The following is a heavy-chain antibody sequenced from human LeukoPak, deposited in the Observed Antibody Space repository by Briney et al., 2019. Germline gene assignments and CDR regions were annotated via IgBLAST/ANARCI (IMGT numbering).Heavy chain of an antibody. CDR3: ARVNWNDGEDYFDY. V-gene: IGHV3-21*01. CDR1: GFTFSSYS. Sequence: GGSLRLSCAASGFTFSSYSMNWVRQAPGKGLEWVSSISSSSSYIYYADSVKGRFTISRDNAKNSLYPQMNSLRAEDTAVYYCARVNWNDGEDYFDYWGQGTLVTVSS. CDR2: ISSSSSYI. D-gene: IGHD1-1*01. J-gene: IGHJ4*02.